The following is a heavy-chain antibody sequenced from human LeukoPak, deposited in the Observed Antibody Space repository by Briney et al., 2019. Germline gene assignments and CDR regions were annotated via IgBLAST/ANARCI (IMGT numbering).Heavy chain of an antibody. D-gene: IGHD3-16*01. CDR2: ISYDGSNK. J-gene: IGHJ4*02. Sequence: GGSLRLTCAASGFTFSSYGMHWVRQAPGKGLEWVSVISYDGSNKYYADSVKGRFTISRDNSKNTLYLQMNSLRAEDTAVYYCATPYYDYGWGSYHPRNYFDYWGQGTLVTVSS. V-gene: IGHV3-30*03. CDR1: GFTFSSYG. CDR3: ATPYYDYGWGSYHPRNYFDY.